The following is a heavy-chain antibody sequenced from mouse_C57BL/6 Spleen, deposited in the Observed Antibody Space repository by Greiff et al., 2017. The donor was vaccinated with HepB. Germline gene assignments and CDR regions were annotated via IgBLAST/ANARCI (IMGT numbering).Heavy chain of an antibody. Sequence: EVQVVESGGGLVKPGGSLKLSCAASGFTFSDYGMHWVRQAPEKGLEWVAYISSGSSTIYYADTVKGRFTISRDNAKNTLFLQMTSLRSEDTAMYYCARRDYGSELGAYWGQGTLVTVSA. J-gene: IGHJ3*01. V-gene: IGHV5-17*01. CDR3: ARRDYGSELGAY. D-gene: IGHD1-1*01. CDR2: ISSGSSTI. CDR1: GFTFSDYG.